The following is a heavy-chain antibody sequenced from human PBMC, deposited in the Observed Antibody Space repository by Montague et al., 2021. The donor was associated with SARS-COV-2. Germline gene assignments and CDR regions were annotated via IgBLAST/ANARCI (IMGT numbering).Heavy chain of an antibody. CDR2: TCFRFKWKR. D-gene: IGHD6-13*01. CDR1: GDSVSSKSAA. Sequence: CAISGDSVSSKSAARNWIRQSPSSRPDWLGRTCFRFKWKRDYALSVRSRLTVNPDTSDNQFSLQLNSVTPDDTAVYYCARSGYGGGTTWFYFDSWGPGTLITVSS. V-gene: IGHV6-1*01. J-gene: IGHJ4*02. CDR3: ARSGYGGGTTWFYFDS.